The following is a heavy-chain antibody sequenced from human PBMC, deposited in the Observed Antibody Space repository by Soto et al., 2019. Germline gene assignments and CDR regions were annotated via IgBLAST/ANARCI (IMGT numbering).Heavy chain of an antibody. CDR1: GFTFSDSW. J-gene: IGHJ4*02. V-gene: IGHV3-7*01. CDR3: VKESRSGGSW. Sequence: EVQLVESGGGLVQPGGSLRLSCVASGFTFSDSWMTWVRQVPGKGLEWVANINRDGTMTNYVDSMGGRFAISRDNPRSSVYLHMTTLRTEDTAIYHCVKESRSGGSWWGQGTLVTVSS. CDR2: INRDGTMT. D-gene: IGHD2-15*01.